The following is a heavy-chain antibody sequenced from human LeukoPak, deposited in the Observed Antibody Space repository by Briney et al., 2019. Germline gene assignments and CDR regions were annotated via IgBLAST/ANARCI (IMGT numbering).Heavy chain of an antibody. D-gene: IGHD3-10*01. V-gene: IGHV1-18*01. CDR3: ARDPLLYGSGGGTDY. J-gene: IGHJ4*02. CDR1: GYTFTSYG. CDR2: ISAYNGNT. Sequence: VKVACKASGYTFTSYGISWVRQAPGQGLEWMGWISAYNGNTNYAQKLQGRVTMTTDTSTSTVYMELSSLRSEDTAVYYCARDPLLYGSGGGTDYWGQGTLVTVSS.